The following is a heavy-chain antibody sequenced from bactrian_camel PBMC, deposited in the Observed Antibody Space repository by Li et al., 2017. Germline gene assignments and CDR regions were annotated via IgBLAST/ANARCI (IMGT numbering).Heavy chain of an antibody. J-gene: IGHJ4*01. CDR1: GFTFSHYW. CDR3: ARSPWYDPAV. V-gene: IGHV3S1*01. Sequence: QLVESGGGLVQPGGSLRLSRAASGFTFSHYWMYCVRQAPGKGLEWVSSISSGGGAIYYVKSVEGRFTISRDNAKNTLYLQLTSLKTDDTAMYYCARSPWYDPAVRGQGTQVTVS. CDR2: ISSGGGAI. D-gene: IGHD6*01.